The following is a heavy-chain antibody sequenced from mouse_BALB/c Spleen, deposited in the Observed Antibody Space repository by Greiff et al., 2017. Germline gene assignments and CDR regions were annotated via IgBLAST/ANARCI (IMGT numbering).Heavy chain of an antibody. D-gene: IGHD1-3*01. CDR2: ISSGGST. CDR1: GFTFSSYA. J-gene: IGHJ4*01. CDR3: ARGITTTTYAMDY. Sequence: DVMLVESGGGLVKPGGSLKLSCAASGFTFSSYAMSWVRQTPEKRLEWVASISSGGSTYYPDSVKGRFTISRDNARNILYLQMSSLRSEDTAMYYCARGITTTTYAMDYWGQGTSVTVSS. V-gene: IGHV5-6-5*01.